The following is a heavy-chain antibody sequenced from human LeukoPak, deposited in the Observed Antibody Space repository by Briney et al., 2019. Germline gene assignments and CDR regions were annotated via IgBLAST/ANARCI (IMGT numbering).Heavy chain of an antibody. J-gene: IGHJ4*02. CDR1: GYTFTNYY. V-gene: IGHV1-2*02. CDR2: FNPNSGAT. Sequence: ASVKVSCKTSGYTFTNYYMHWVRQAPGQGLEWMGWFNPNSGATNYAQNFQGRVTMTRDTSITTAYMGLSGLRSDDTAVYYCAREGREFGPHKLAGFDYWGQGTLVTVSS. CDR3: AREGREFGPHKLAGFDY. D-gene: IGHD1-1*01.